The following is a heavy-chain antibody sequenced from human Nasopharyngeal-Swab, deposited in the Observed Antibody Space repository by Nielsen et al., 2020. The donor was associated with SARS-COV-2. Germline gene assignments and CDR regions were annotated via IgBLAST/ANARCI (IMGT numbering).Heavy chain of an antibody. CDR1: GLTFTNSW. J-gene: IGHJ3*02. V-gene: IGHV3-7*01. D-gene: IGHD3-16*01. Sequence: GGSLRLSCAASGLTFTNSWMSWVRQAPGKGLEWVANIKQDGSDKYYVDSVKGRFTISRDNAKNSLELQMNSLRVEDTAVYYCGRGGKLGALDIWGKGTMVTVSS. CDR2: IKQDGSDK. CDR3: GRGGKLGALDI.